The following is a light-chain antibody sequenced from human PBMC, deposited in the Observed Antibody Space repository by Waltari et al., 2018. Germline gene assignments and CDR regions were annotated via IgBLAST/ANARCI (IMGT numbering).Light chain of an antibody. CDR2: AAS. J-gene: IGKJ4*01. CDR1: QDINIH. Sequence: DIQMTQSPSSLSASVADRVTISCRASQDINIHLAWYQQKPGKVPDLLIYAASALRSGGPSRFSGGGSGTYFALAISSLQPEDFATYYCQKYNDVPQPFGGGTKVEMK. CDR3: QKYNDVPQP. V-gene: IGKV1-27*01.